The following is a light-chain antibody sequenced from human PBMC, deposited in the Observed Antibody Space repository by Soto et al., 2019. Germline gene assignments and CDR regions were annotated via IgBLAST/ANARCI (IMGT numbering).Light chain of an antibody. Sequence: QSVLTQPASVSGSPGQSITISCTGTSSEVGSYNLVSWYQQHPGKAPKLMIYEGSKRPSGVSNRFSGSKSGNTASLTISGLQAEDEADYYCCSYAGSTGVFGTGTNVTVL. J-gene: IGLJ1*01. V-gene: IGLV2-23*01. CDR1: SSEVGSYNL. CDR3: CSYAGSTGV. CDR2: EGS.